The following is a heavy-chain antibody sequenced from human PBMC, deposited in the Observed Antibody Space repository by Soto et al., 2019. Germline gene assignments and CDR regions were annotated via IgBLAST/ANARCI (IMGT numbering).Heavy chain of an antibody. CDR2: ISAGGDT. D-gene: IGHD2-21*01. Sequence: GGSLRLSCVASGFVFSDYAMSWVRQAPGKGLEWVSAISAGGDTYYADSVKGRFTVSRANSKNTLYLQMNSLRAKDTAIYYCANVPLWCGGSRCYKEGLDSWGKGTLVTVS. J-gene: IGHJ4*02. CDR3: ANVPLWCGGSRCYKEGLDS. V-gene: IGHV3-23*01. CDR1: GFVFSDYA.